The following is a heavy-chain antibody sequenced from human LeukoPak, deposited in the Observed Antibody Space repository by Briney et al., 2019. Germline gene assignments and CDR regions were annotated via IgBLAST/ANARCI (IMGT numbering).Heavy chain of an antibody. CDR2: INHSGST. CDR3: AREPLVTATDAFDI. V-gene: IGHV4-34*01. D-gene: IGHD5-24*01. Sequence: SETLSLTCAVYGGSFSGYYWSWIRQPPGKGLEWIGEINHSGSTNYNPSLKSRVTISVDTSKNQFSLKLSSVTAADTAVYYCAREPLVTATDAFDIWGQGTMVTVSS. J-gene: IGHJ3*02. CDR1: GGSFSGYY.